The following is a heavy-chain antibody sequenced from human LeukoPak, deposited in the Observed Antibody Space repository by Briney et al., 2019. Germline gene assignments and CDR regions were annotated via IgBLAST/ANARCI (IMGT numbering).Heavy chain of an antibody. J-gene: IGHJ6*03. Sequence: ASVKVSCKASGYTFTSYGISWVRQARGQGLEWMGWISAYNGNTNYAQKLQGRVTMTTDTSTSTAYMELRSLRSDDTAVYYCARDRMRGYSYGYKGDYYYYYMDVWGKGTTVTVSS. CDR2: ISAYNGNT. CDR1: GYTFTSYG. V-gene: IGHV1-18*01. CDR3: ARDRMRGYSYGYKGDYYYYYMDV. D-gene: IGHD5-18*01.